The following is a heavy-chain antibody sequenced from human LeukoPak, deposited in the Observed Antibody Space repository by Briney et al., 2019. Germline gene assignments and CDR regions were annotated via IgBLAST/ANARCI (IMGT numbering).Heavy chain of an antibody. J-gene: IGHJ4*01. CDR1: GFTFSNYA. V-gene: IGHV3-23*01. Sequence: GGSLRLSCVASGFTFSNYAMSWVRQAPGKGLELVSGIYGSDDKTVYGDAVKGRFTISRDNSKNTLYLQMNSLRAEDTAVYYCAKGIYSSGWSYFDYWGHGTLVTVSS. CDR2: IYGSDDKT. CDR3: AKGIYSSGWSYFDY. D-gene: IGHD6-19*01.